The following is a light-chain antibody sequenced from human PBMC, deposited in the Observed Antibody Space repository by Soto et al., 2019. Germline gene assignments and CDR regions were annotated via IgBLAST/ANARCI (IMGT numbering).Light chain of an antibody. V-gene: IGLV2-23*02. CDR2: EDT. CDR3: RSYAGSLTFAV. CDR1: SSDVGSYNL. Sequence: QSALTQPASVSGSPGQSITISCTGTSSDVGSYNLVSWYQQHPGKAPKLLIYEDTNRPSGVSNRFSGSKSGNTASLTISGLQAEDEADYYCRSYAGSLTFAVFGGGTKLTVL. J-gene: IGLJ2*01.